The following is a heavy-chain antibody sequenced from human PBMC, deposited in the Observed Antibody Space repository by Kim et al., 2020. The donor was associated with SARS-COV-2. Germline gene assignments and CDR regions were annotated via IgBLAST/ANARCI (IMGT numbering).Heavy chain of an antibody. CDR3: ARDLAVAENAEYFQH. Sequence: GGSLRLSCAASGFTFSSYGMHWVRQAPGKGLAWVAVIWYDGSNKYYADSVKGRFTISRDNSKNTLYLQMNSLRAEDTAVYYCARDLAVAENAEYFQHWGQGTLVTVSS. J-gene: IGHJ1*01. CDR1: GFTFSSYG. D-gene: IGHD6-19*01. CDR2: IWYDGSNK. V-gene: IGHV3-33*01.